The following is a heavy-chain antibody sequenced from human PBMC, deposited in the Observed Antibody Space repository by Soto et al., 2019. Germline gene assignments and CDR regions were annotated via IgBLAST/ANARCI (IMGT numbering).Heavy chain of an antibody. J-gene: IGHJ4*02. D-gene: IGHD3-16*02. CDR1: GFTFSSYA. CDR2: ISYDGSDK. Sequence: QVQLVESGGGVVQPGRSLRLSCAASGFTFSSYAMHWVRQAPGKGLEWVAVISYDGSDKYYADSVKGRFTISRDNSKNTLNLQMNSLRADDTAGDYCGKALGELSPESYDYWGQGTLITVSS. V-gene: IGHV3-30*18. CDR3: GKALGELSPESYDY.